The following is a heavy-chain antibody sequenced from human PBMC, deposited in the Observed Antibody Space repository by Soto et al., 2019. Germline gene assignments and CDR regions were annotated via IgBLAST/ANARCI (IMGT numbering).Heavy chain of an antibody. J-gene: IGHJ4*02. CDR3: ARRYGYSFDY. D-gene: IGHD1-1*01. CDR1: GGSISSSSYY. V-gene: IGHV4-39*01. Sequence: SETLSLTCTVYGGSISSSSYYWGWIRQPPGKGLEWIGSIYYSGSTYYNPSLKSRVTISVDTSKNQFSLKLSSVTAADTAVYYCARRYGYSFDYWGQGTLVTVS. CDR2: IYYSGST.